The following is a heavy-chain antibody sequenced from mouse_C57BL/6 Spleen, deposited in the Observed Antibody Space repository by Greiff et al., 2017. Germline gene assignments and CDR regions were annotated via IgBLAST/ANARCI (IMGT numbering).Heavy chain of an antibody. CDR2: INPYNGGT. D-gene: IGHD1-1*01. J-gene: IGHJ1*03. V-gene: IGHV1-19*01. CDR1: GYTFTDYY. CDR3: ARVTTVVDWYFDV. Sequence: EVQLQQSGPVLVKPGASVKMSCKASGYTFTDYYMNWVKQSHGKSLEWIGVINPYNGGTSYNQKFKGKVTLTVDKSSSTAYMELNSLTSEDSAGYYWARVTTVVDWYFDVWGTGTTVTVSS.